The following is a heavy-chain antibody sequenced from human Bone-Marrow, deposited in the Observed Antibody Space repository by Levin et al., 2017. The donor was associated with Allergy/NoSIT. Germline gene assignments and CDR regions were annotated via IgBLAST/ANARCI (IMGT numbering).Heavy chain of an antibody. CDR2: IKSKTDGGTT. CDR3: TTEPGHDFWSGYPRD. D-gene: IGHD3-3*01. J-gene: IGHJ4*02. CDR1: GFTFSNAW. Sequence: GGSLRLSCAASGFTFSNAWMSWVRQAPGKGLEWVGRIKSKTDGGTTDYAAPVKGRFTISRDDSKNTLYLQMNSLKTEDTAVYHCTTEPGHDFWSGYPRDWGQGTLVTVSS. V-gene: IGHV3-15*01.